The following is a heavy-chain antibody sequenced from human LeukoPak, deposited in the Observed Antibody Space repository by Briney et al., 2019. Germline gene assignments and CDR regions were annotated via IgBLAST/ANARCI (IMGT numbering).Heavy chain of an antibody. Sequence: GGSLRLSCAASGFTFSSYAMTWVRQAPGKGLEWVSSISSSSSYIYYADSVKGRFTISRDNAKNSLYLQMNSLRAEDTAVYYCARDRPRYDILTGYYLDAFDIWGQGTMVTVSS. D-gene: IGHD3-9*01. CDR1: GFTFSSYA. CDR3: ARDRPRYDILTGYYLDAFDI. V-gene: IGHV3-21*01. J-gene: IGHJ3*02. CDR2: ISSSSSYI.